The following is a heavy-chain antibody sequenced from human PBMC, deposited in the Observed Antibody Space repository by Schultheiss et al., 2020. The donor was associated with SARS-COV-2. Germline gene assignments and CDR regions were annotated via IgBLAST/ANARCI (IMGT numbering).Heavy chain of an antibody. D-gene: IGHD3-10*01. CDR2: ISSSSSYI. CDR1: GFTFSSYS. J-gene: IGHJ6*02. Sequence: GGSLRLSCAASGFTFSSYSMNWVRQAPGKGLEWVSSISSSSSYIYYADSVKGRFTISRHNAKNSLYLQMNSLRAEDTAVYYCAREGFEYYYYYGMDVWGQGTTVTVSS. V-gene: IGHV3-21*01. CDR3: AREGFEYYYYYGMDV.